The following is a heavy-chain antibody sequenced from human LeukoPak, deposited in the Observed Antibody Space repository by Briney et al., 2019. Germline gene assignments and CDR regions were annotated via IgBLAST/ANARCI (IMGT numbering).Heavy chain of an antibody. D-gene: IGHD6-19*01. CDR2: ISSSSSYI. CDR3: ARDLWYSSGWSPDWFDP. V-gene: IGHV3-21*01. Sequence: GGSLRLSCAASGFTFSSYSLNWVRQAPGKGLEWVSSISSSSSYIYYADSVKGRFTISRDNAKNSLYLQMNSLRAEDTAVYYRARDLWYSSGWSPDWFDPWGQGTLVTVSS. J-gene: IGHJ5*02. CDR1: GFTFSSYS.